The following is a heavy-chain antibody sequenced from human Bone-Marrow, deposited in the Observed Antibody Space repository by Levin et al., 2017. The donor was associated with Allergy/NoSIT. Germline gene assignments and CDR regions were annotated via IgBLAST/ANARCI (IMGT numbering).Heavy chain of an antibody. J-gene: IGHJ4*02. CDR1: GYTFTSYD. V-gene: IGHV1-8*01. CDR3: ARGLRQQLVLNVY. D-gene: IGHD6-6*01. Sequence: GESLKISCKASGYTFTSYDINWVRQATGQGLEWMGWMNPNSGNTGYAQKFQGRVTMTRNTSISTAYMELSSLRSEDTAVYYCARGLRQQLVLNVYWGQGTLVTVSS. CDR2: MNPNSGNT.